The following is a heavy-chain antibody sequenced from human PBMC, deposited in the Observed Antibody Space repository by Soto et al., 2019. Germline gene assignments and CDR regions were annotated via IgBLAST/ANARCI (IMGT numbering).Heavy chain of an antibody. CDR3: ARAGVGAGAFDI. CDR1: GGSISSSSYY. D-gene: IGHD1-26*01. CDR2: IYYSGST. Sequence: SETLSLTCTVSGGSISSSSYYWGWIRQPPGKGLEWIGSIYYSGSTYYNPSLKSRVTISVATSKNQFSRKLSSVTAADTAVYYCARAGVGAGAFDIWGQGTMVTVSS. J-gene: IGHJ3*02. V-gene: IGHV4-39*07.